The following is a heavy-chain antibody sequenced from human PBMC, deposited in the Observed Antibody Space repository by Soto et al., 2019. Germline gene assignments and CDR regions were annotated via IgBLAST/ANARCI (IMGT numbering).Heavy chain of an antibody. CDR1: GFTFSDFP. CDR2: ISYDGNDE. J-gene: IGHJ4*02. D-gene: IGHD3-10*01. Sequence: QVELVESGGGVVQPGASLRLSCVASGFTFSDFPLHWVRRAPGKGLEWVAVISYDGNDESYSDSVKGRFTISRDNSKTTVYLQMNSLRADDMAVYHCARDMRHDYASGRLDYLGLGTLVTVSS. CDR3: ARDMRHDYASGRLDY. V-gene: IGHV3-30-3*01.